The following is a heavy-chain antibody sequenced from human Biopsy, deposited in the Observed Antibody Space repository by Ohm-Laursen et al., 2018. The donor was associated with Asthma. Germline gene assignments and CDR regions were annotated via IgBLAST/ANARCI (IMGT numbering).Heavy chain of an antibody. CDR2: IYRNGDT. V-gene: IGHV4-30-2*06. CDR3: ARGWNCGGDCYSLDS. J-gene: IGHJ4*02. Sequence: SETLSLTCAVSGDSIDSGDYSWTWIRQLPGVGLGWIGYIYRNGDTYYNPTRKNRVTISIDRSKNQFSLRLRSVTAADTAVYYCARGWNCGGDCYSLDSWGQGTLVTVSS. D-gene: IGHD2-21*02. CDR1: GDSIDSGDYS.